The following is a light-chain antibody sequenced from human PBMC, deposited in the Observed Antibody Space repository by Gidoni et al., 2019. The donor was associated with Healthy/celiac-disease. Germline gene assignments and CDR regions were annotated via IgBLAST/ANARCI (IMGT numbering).Light chain of an antibody. CDR3: SSYTSSSTYVV. Sequence: QSALTQPASVSGSPGQSITISCTGTSSDVGGYNYVPWSQQHPGKAPKLMIYAVSNRPSGVSKRFSGSKSGNTAALTISGLQAEDEADYYCSSYTSSSTYVVFGGGTKLTVL. CDR2: AVS. J-gene: IGLJ2*01. V-gene: IGLV2-14*01. CDR1: SSDVGGYNY.